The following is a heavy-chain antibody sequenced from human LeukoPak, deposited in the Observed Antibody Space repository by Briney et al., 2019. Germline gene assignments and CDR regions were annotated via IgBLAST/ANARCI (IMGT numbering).Heavy chain of an antibody. CDR3: ARAVAGTLDY. J-gene: IGHJ4*02. CDR1: GYSFTDHY. D-gene: IGHD6-19*01. CDR2: INPNSGGT. Sequence: ASVKVSCEASGYSFTDHYMHWVRQTPGQGLEWMGRINPNSGGTNYAQKFQGRVTMTRDTSISTAYMELSRLRSDDTAAYYCARAVAGTLDYWGQGTLVTVSS. V-gene: IGHV1-2*06.